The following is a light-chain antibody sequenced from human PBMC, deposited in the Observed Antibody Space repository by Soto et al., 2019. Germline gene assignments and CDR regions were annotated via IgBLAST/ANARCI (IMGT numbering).Light chain of an antibody. CDR3: QVYNNGPPG. V-gene: IGKV1-27*01. J-gene: IGKJ5*01. CDR1: QGIGNY. Sequence: QMTQSPSSLSASAGDRVTITCRASQGIGNYLAWYQHKPGKVPKLLIYGASTLQSRVPSRFSGGGSGTEFTLTISGLQIEDLATYYCQVYNNGPPGFGQGTRLEIK. CDR2: GAS.